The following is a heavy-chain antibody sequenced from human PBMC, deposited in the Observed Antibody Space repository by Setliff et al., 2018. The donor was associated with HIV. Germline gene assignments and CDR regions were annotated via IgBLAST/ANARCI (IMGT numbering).Heavy chain of an antibody. D-gene: IGHD1-26*01. V-gene: IGHV4-59*01. J-gene: IGHJ6*03. CDR3: AREARYSGDGFHYYYYYMDA. Sequence: SETLSLTCIVSGASIRDSKWWSWIRQPPGKGLEWIGYIYNSGSTNYNPSLKSRVTISVDTSKNQFSLKLSSVTAADTAVYYCAREARYSGDGFHYYYYYMDAWGKGATVTVSS. CDR2: IYNSGST. CDR1: GASIRDSKW.